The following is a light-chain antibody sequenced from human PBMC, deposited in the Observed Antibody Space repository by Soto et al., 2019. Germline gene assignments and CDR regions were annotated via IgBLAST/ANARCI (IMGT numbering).Light chain of an antibody. J-gene: IGKJ1*01. V-gene: IGKV3-11*01. CDR2: DAS. CDR1: QSVISY. CDR3: QQRSNCPWT. Sequence: EIVLTQSPATLSLSLGERATLSCRASQSVISYLAWYQQKPGQAPRLLIYDASNRATGIPARFSGSGSGTDFTLTISCLEPEEFAVYYCQQRSNCPWTGGQGTKVEIK.